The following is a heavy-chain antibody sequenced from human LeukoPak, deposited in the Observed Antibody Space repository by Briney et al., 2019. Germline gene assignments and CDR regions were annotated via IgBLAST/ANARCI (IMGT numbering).Heavy chain of an antibody. CDR1: GGSISSGGYY. D-gene: IGHD3-10*01. Sequence: SQTLSLTCTVSGGSISSGGYYWSWIRQHPGKGLEWIGYIYYSGSTYYNPSLKSRVTISVDTSKNQFSLKLSSVTAADTAVYYCVRWDRRGSGSYSFGFDYWGQGTLVTVSS. CDR2: IYYSGST. V-gene: IGHV4-31*03. CDR3: VRWDRRGSGSYSFGFDY. J-gene: IGHJ4*02.